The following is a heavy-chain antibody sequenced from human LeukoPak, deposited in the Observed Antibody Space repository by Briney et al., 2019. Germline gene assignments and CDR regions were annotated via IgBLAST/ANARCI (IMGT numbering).Heavy chain of an antibody. CDR3: ATDGVKVGPTAFAY. J-gene: IGHJ4*02. CDR1: GFTFRSYE. Sequence: PGGSLRLSCAAFGFTFRSYEMNWVCQAPGKGLEWVSYISSSGSTKYYADSVKGRFTISRDNAKNSLYLQVHSLRDEDTAVYYCATDGVKVGPTAFAYWGQGTLVTVSS. D-gene: IGHD1-26*01. CDR2: ISSSGSTK. V-gene: IGHV3-48*03.